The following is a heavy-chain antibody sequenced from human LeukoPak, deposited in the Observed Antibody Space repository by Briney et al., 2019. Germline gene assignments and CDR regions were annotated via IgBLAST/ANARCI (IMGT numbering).Heavy chain of an antibody. J-gene: IGHJ3*02. V-gene: IGHV1-18*01. CDR1: GYTFTSYG. CDR3: ARAGELPLLRYFDWLLYTDDAFDI. D-gene: IGHD3-9*01. CDR2: ISAYNGNT. Sequence: GASVKVSCKASGYTFTSYGISWVRQAPGQGLEWMGWISAYNGNTNYAQKLQGRVTMTTDTSTSTAYMELRSLRSDDTAVYYRARAGELPLLRYFDWLLYTDDAFDIWGQGTMVTVSS.